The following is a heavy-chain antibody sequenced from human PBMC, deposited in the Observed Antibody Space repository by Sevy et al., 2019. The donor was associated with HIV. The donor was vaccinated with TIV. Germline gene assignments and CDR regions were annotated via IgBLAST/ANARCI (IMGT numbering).Heavy chain of an antibody. CDR3: ASPSVDYGGNSGFDY. J-gene: IGHJ4*02. CDR2: ISSSGSTI. D-gene: IGHD4-17*01. Sequence: GGSLRLSCAASGFTFSSYEMNWVRQAPGKGLEWVSYISSSGSTIYYADSVKSRFTISRDNAKNSLYLQMNSLRAEDTAVYYCASPSVDYGGNSGFDYWGQGTLVTVSS. CDR1: GFTFSSYE. V-gene: IGHV3-48*03.